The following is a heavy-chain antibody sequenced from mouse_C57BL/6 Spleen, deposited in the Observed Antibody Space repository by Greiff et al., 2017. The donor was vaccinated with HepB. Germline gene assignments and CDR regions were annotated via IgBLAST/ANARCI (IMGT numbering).Heavy chain of an antibody. CDR2: IDPETGGT. CDR1: GYTFTDYE. V-gene: IGHV1-15*01. CDR3: TREGWLLLAMDY. Sequence: QVQLQQSGAELVRPGASVTLSCKASGYTFTDYEMHWVKQTPVHGLEWIGAIDPETGGTAYNQKFKGKAILTADKSSSTAYMELRSLTSEDSAVYYCTREGWLLLAMDYWGQGTSVTVSS. J-gene: IGHJ4*01. D-gene: IGHD2-3*01.